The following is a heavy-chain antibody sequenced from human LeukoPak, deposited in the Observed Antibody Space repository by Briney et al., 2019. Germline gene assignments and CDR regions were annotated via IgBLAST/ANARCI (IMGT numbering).Heavy chain of an antibody. CDR3: ARDKSWYFDY. CDR1: GFTFSNYG. CDR2: IWYDGSIQ. Sequence: PGGSLRLSCVASGFTFSNYGMHWVRQAPGKGLEWVAVIWYDGSIQYYADSVQGRFTISRDSSGNTLYLQMNSLRAEDTAVYYCARDKSWYFDYWGEGTLLTVSS. J-gene: IGHJ4*02. D-gene: IGHD6-13*01. V-gene: IGHV3-33*08.